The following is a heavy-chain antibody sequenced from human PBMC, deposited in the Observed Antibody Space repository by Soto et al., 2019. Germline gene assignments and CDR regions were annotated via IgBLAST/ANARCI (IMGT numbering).Heavy chain of an antibody. V-gene: IGHV1-69*02. CDR3: AKQLAGTDQNAYDS. D-gene: IGHD6-6*01. CDR2: IIPDIGLT. J-gene: IGHJ3*02. Sequence: QVQLVQSGAEVKKPGSSVRVSCTVSGGTFTTYTIPWVRQAPGQGLEWMGRIIPDIGLTNYGLPGRVTITADKSTSTAYLELSGLKSEDAPVYYCAKQLAGTDQNAYDSWGQGTMVSVSS. CDR1: GGTFTTYT.